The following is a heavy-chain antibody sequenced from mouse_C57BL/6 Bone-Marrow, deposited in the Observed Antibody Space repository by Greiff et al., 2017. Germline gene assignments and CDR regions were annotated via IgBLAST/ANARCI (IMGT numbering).Heavy chain of an antibody. CDR2: ISDGGSYT. CDR3: ARDDYAMDY. CDR1: GFTFSSYA. J-gene: IGHJ4*01. Sequence: DVKLQESGGGLVKPGGSLKLSCAASGFTFSSYAMSWVRQTPEKRLEWVATISDGGSYTYYPDNVKGRFTISRDNAKNNLYLQMSHLKSEDTAMYYCARDDYAMDYWGQGTSVTVSS. V-gene: IGHV5-4*01.